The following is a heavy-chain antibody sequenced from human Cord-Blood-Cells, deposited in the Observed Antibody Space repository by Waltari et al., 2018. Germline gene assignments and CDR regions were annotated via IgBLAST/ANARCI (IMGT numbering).Heavy chain of an antibody. V-gene: IGHV1-2*02. CDR2: INPNSGGT. D-gene: IGHD1-26*01. J-gene: IGHJ3*02. CDR1: GYTFTGYY. CDR3: ATGIVGATIDAFDI. Sequence: QVQLVQSGADVKKPGASVKVSCKASGYTFTGYYMHWVRQAPGQGLEWLGWINPNSGGTNYAQKFQGRVTLTRDTSISTAYMELSRLRSDDTAVYYCATGIVGATIDAFDIWGQGTMVTVSS.